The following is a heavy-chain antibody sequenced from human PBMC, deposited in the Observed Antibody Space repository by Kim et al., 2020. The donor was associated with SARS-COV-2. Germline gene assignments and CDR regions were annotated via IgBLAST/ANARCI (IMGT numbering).Heavy chain of an antibody. V-gene: IGHV3-23*01. CDR2: ISGSGGST. D-gene: IGHD3-3*01. CDR3: AKDVSLITIFGVVTRGGMDV. CDR1: GFTFSSYV. J-gene: IGHJ6*02. Sequence: GGSLRLSCAASGFTFSSYVMSWVRQAPGKGLEWVSAISGSGGSTYYADSVKGRFTISRDNSKNTLYLQMNSLRAEDTAVYYCAKDVSLITIFGVVTRGGMDVWGQGTTVTVSS.